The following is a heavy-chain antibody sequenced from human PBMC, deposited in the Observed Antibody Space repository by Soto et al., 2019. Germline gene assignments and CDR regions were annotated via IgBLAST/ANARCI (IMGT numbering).Heavy chain of an antibody. Sequence: EVQVVESGGGLVQPGRSLGPSCAASGFSFDDYAMHWVRQAPGKGLGWVSGISWNSGTIGYADSVKGRFTISRDNAKNSLYLQMNSLRAEDTALYYCAKSTGGTANGMGVWGQGTTVTVSS. V-gene: IGHV3-9*01. CDR1: GFSFDDYA. CDR2: ISWNSGTI. D-gene: IGHD2-8*02. CDR3: AKSTGGTANGMGV. J-gene: IGHJ6*02.